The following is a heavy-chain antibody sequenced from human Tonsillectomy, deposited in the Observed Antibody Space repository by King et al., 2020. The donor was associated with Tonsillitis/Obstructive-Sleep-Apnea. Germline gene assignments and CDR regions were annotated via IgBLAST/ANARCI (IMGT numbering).Heavy chain of an antibody. CDR3: AHGAVAGHGVDAFDI. CDR2: IYWDDDK. J-gene: IGHJ3*02. Sequence: TLQESGPTLVKPTQTLTLTCTFSGFSLSTSGVGVGWIRQPPGQALECLALIYWDDDKRYSPSLKSRLTITKDTSKNQVVLTMTNMDPVDTATYYCAHGAVAGHGVDAFDIWGQGTMVTVSS. V-gene: IGHV2-5*02. CDR1: GFSLSTSGVG. D-gene: IGHD6-19*01.